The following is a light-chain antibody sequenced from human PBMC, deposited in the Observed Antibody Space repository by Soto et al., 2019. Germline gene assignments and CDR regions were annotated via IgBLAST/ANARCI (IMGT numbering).Light chain of an antibody. J-gene: IGKJ1*01. V-gene: IGKV1-5*01. CDR3: QQYHSYYAWT. CDR2: DAS. Sequence: DIPMTQSPSTLSASIGDRVTITCRASQSINKWLAWHQQKPGKAPKLLIYDASRLQSGVPPRFSGSQSEAEYTHTIRNLNHDDIATYYRQQYHSYYAWTFEEGTKVEIK. CDR1: QSINKW.